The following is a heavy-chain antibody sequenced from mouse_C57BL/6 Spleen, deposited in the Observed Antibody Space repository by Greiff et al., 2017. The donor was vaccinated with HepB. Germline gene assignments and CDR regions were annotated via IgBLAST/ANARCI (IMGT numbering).Heavy chain of an antibody. V-gene: IGHV1-50*01. CDR1: GYTFTSYW. D-gene: IGHD2-3*01. CDR2: IDPSDSYT. Sequence: QVQLQQPGAELVKPGASVKLSCKASGYTFTSYWMQWVKQRPGQGLEWIGEIDPSDSYTNYNQKFKGKATLTVDTSSSTAYMQLSSLTSEDSAVYYCAGGGDGYSIVWGTGTTVTVSS. J-gene: IGHJ1*03. CDR3: AGGGDGYSIV.